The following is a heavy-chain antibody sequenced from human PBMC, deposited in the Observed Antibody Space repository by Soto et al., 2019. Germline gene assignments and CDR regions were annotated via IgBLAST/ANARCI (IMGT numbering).Heavy chain of an antibody. V-gene: IGHV4-59*01. CDR1: GGCISRYY. CDR2: IYYSGST. D-gene: IGHD3-22*01. Sequence: PSETLSLTCTVSGGCISRYYWTWIRQHPEKGMEWIGYIYYSGSTNYNPSLTSRVTISVDTSKNQFSLKLSSVTAADTAVYYCAATYYYNSSCRSYCGQESRCTVSS. J-gene: IGHJ4*02. CDR3: AATYYYNSSCRSY.